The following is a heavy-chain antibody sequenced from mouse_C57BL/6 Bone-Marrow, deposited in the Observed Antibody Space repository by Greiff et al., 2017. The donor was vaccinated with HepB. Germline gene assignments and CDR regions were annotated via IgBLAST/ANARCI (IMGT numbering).Heavy chain of an antibody. V-gene: IGHV5-4*01. CDR1: GFTFSSYA. CDR3: AREMKLYYDYDGFAY. D-gene: IGHD2-4*01. CDR2: ISDGGSYT. J-gene: IGHJ3*01. Sequence: EVMLVESGGGLVKPGGSLKLSCAASGFTFSSYAKSWVRQTPEKRLEWVATISDGGSYTYYPDNVKGRFTISRDNAKNNLYLQMSHLKSEDTAMYYCAREMKLYYDYDGFAYWGQGTLVTVSA.